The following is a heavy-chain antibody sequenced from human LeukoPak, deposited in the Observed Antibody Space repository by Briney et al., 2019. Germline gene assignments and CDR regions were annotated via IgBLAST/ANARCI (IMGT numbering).Heavy chain of an antibody. Sequence: KSGGSLRLSCAVSGFTFSDYYMSWIRQAPGKGLEWVSYISSRGSIIHYADSVKGRFTISRDNAKNSLYLQMNSLRAEDTAVYYCARAPYGSGSYPGIDYWGQGTLVTVSS. D-gene: IGHD3-10*01. CDR3: ARAPYGSGSYPGIDY. CDR2: ISSRGSII. V-gene: IGHV3-11*01. CDR1: GFTFSDYY. J-gene: IGHJ4*02.